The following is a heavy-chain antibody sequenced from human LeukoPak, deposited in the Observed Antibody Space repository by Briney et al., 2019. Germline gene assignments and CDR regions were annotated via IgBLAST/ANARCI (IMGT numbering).Heavy chain of an antibody. CDR2: ISGSGGST. Sequence: GGSLRLSCAASGFTFSSYAMSLVRQAPGKGLEWVSAISGSGGSTYYADSVKGRFTISRDNSKNTLYLQMNSLRAEDTAVYYCAKDGIAARFYGLEGYYFDYWGQGTLVTVSS. CDR1: GFTFSSYA. J-gene: IGHJ4*02. V-gene: IGHV3-23*01. CDR3: AKDGIAARFYGLEGYYFDY. D-gene: IGHD6-6*01.